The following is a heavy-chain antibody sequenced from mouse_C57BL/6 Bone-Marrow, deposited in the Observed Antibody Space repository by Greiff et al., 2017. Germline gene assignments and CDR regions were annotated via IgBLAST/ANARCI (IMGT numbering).Heavy chain of an antibody. V-gene: IGHV1-81*01. CDR3: ARSEGTTVVATKAMDY. Sequence: QVQLQQSGAELARPGASVKLSCKASGYTFTSYGISWVKQRTGQGLEWIGEIYPRSGNTYYNEKFKGKATLTADKSSSTAYMELRSLTSEDSAVYFCARSEGTTVVATKAMDYWGQGTSVTVSS. J-gene: IGHJ4*01. CDR2: IYPRSGNT. CDR1: GYTFTSYG. D-gene: IGHD1-1*01.